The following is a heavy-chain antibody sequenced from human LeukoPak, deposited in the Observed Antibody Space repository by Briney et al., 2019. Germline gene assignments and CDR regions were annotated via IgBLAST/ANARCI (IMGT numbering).Heavy chain of an antibody. Sequence: PGGSLRLSCAASGFTFSSYWMSWVRQAPGKGLEWVANIKQDGSEKYYVDSVKGRFTISRDNAKNSLYLQMNSLRAEDTAVYYCVRDPTHQLLQTWGQGTLVTVSS. V-gene: IGHV3-7*01. D-gene: IGHD2-2*01. CDR3: VRDPTHQLLQT. CDR2: IKQDGSEK. J-gene: IGHJ5*02. CDR1: GFTFSSYW.